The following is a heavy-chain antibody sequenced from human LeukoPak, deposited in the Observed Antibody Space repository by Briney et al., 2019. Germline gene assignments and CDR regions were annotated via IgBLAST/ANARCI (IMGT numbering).Heavy chain of an antibody. D-gene: IGHD3-3*01. J-gene: IGHJ4*02. CDR3: AREPLGRQHPCSITIFGVVICPLDY. V-gene: IGHV3-7*03. CDR2: IKQDGSEK. Sequence: GGSLRLSCAASGFTFSSYWMSWVRQAPGKGLEWVANIKQDGSEKYYVDSVKGRFTISRDNAKNSLYLQMNSLRSDDTAVYYCAREPLGRQHPCSITIFGVVICPLDYWGRGTLVTVSS. CDR1: GFTFSSYW.